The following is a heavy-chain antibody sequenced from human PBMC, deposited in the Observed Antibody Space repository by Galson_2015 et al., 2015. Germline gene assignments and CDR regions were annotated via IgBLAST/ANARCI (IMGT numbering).Heavy chain of an antibody. CDR1: GGTFSSYA. D-gene: IGHD4-17*01. J-gene: IGHJ1*01. Sequence: SVKVSCKASGGTFSSYAISWVRQAPGQGLEWMGGIIPIFGTANYAQKFQGRVTITADESTSTAYMELSSLRSEDTAVYYCARETTVTQGFQHWGQGTLVTASS. V-gene: IGHV1-69*13. CDR2: IIPIFGTA. CDR3: ARETTVTQGFQH.